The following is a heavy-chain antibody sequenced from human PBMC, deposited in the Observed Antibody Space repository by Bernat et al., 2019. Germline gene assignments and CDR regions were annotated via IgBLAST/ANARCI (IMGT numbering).Heavy chain of an antibody. CDR1: GFTFSSYA. CDR3: ARTGNHRGTVTTTEDAFDI. V-gene: IGHV3-30-3*01. D-gene: IGHD4-17*01. Sequence: QVQLVESGGGVVQPGRSLRLSCAASGFTFSSYAMHWVHQAPGKGLEWVAVISYDGSNKYYADSVKGRFTISRDNSKNTLYLQMNSLRAEDTAVYYCARTGNHRGTVTTTEDAFDIWGQGTMVTVSS. J-gene: IGHJ3*02. CDR2: ISYDGSNK.